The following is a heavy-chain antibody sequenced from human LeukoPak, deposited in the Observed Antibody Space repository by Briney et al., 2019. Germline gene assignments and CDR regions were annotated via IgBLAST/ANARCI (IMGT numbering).Heavy chain of an antibody. CDR3: AYSGHFDT. CDR1: GFTLGNYW. CDR2: GDGDGSHS. J-gene: IGHJ4*02. Sequence: PGGSLRLSCAASGFTLGNYWMHWVRQAPGEGLVWVSRGDGDGSHSTYADSVKGRFTISRDNAKNTLYLQMNRLTGEDTAVYYCAYSGHFDTWGQGTLVTVSS. V-gene: IGHV3-74*03. D-gene: IGHD6-19*01.